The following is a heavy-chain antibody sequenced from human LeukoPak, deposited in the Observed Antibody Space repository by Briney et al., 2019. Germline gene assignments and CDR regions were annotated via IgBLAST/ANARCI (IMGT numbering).Heavy chain of an antibody. CDR3: AKSFPLPAGLGYCSGGSCPFDY. Sequence: GRCLSPACAPAGLSFSSYGMHWARPPPGGWMGWVAFIRLDGINKNYADSVKGRFPISRVNSKNMLYLQKNSLRAEDTAVYYCAKSFPLPAGLGYCSGGSCPFDYWGQGTLVTVSS. V-gene: IGHV3-30*02. CDR2: IRLDGINK. J-gene: IGHJ4*02. CDR1: GLSFSSYG. D-gene: IGHD2-15*01.